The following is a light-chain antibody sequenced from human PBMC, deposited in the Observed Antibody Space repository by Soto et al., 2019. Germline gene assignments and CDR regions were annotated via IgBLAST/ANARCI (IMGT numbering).Light chain of an antibody. Sequence: EIVLTQSPATLYVSPGERVTLSCRASQSVDINLAWYQQKPGQAPRLLIYGASTRATDMSGTFSGRGSGTELTLTISNVRPEDFAVYYCQQYRSWPRTFGQGSKVDIK. CDR3: QQYRSWPRT. V-gene: IGKV3-15*01. J-gene: IGKJ1*01. CDR2: GAS. CDR1: QSVDIN.